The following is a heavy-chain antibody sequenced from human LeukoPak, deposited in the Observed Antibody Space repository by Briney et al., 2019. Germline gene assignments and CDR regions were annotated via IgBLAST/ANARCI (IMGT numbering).Heavy chain of an antibody. CDR1: GFTFTTYW. D-gene: IGHD1-26*01. CDR2: IKQDGSEK. J-gene: IGHJ6*03. CDR3: RVSLGKEVGATYYYYYYMDV. V-gene: IGHV3-7*01. Sequence: GGSLRLSCAASGFTFTTYWMSWVRQAPGKGLEWVANIKQDGSEKYYEDSVKGRFTISRDNSKNTLYLQMNSLRAEDTAVYYCRVSLGKEVGATYYYYYYMDVWGKGTTVTVSS.